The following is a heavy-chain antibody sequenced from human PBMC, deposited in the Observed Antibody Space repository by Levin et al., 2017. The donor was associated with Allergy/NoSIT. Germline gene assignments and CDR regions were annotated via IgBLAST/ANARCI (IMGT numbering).Heavy chain of an antibody. D-gene: IGHD2-2*01. J-gene: IGHJ5*02. Sequence: TSETLSLTCTVSGGSISSYYWSWIRQPPGKGLEWIGYIYYSGSTNYNPSLKSRVTISVDTSKNQFSLKLSSVTAADTAVYYCARGCSSTSCHHQKNWFDPWGQGTLVTVSS. V-gene: IGHV4-59*01. CDR3: ARGCSSTSCHHQKNWFDP. CDR1: GGSISSYY. CDR2: IYYSGST.